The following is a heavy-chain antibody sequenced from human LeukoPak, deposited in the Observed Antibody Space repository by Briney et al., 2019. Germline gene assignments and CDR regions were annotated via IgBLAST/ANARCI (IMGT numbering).Heavy chain of an antibody. V-gene: IGHV3-74*01. Sequence: GGSVRLSCAAWRITFDNNRMLWLPQGPGKGVVWISRINSDGGSAIYAVPGRGRFTVSRDNDKNTLYLQMNSLSAEDTAVYYCARDVPHNWFDTWGQGTLVTVSS. J-gene: IGHJ5*02. CDR3: ARDVPHNWFDT. CDR1: RITFDNNR. CDR2: INSDGGSA.